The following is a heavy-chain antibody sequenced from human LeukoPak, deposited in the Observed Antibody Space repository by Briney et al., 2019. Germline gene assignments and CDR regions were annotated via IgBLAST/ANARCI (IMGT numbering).Heavy chain of an antibody. CDR1: GFTFSSYW. CDR3: AREGTSSGWYPFDY. D-gene: IGHD6-19*01. V-gene: IGHV3-74*01. J-gene: IGHJ4*02. CDR2: INSDGSST. Sequence: GGSLRLSCAASGFTFSSYWMHWVRQAPGKGLVWVSRINSDGSSTSYADSVKGRLTISRDNSKNTLFPQMNSLRAEDTAVYYCAREGTSSGWYPFDYWGQGTLVTVSS.